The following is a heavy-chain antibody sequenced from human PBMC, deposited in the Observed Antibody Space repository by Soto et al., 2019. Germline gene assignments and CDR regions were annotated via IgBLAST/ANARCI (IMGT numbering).Heavy chain of an antibody. CDR3: AREGPPIRAHNPPEYFQH. Sequence: SETLSLTCTVSGDSISTRSNYWAWIRQPPGKGLEWIGSIYYTGGTYNPSLKSRVTLFLDTPKNQFSLNLNSVTAADTAVYYCAREGPPIRAHNPPEYFQHWGQGTPVTVSS. J-gene: IGHJ1*01. CDR1: GDSISTRSNY. V-gene: IGHV4-39*02. CDR2: IYYTGGT.